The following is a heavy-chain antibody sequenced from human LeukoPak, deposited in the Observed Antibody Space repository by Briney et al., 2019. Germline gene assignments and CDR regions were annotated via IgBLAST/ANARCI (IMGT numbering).Heavy chain of an antibody. J-gene: IGHJ4*02. CDR1: GYTFTGYY. V-gene: IGHV1-2*02. D-gene: IGHD4-17*01. CDR2: INPNSGGT. Sequence: GASVKVSRKSTGYTFTGYYMHWVGQPPGQGLAGVGWINPNSGGTKYGQKFKGRVNMTRDTYISIAYMELSRLRSDDTAVYYCARGTTVTVDYWGQGTLVTVSS. CDR3: ARGTTVTVDY.